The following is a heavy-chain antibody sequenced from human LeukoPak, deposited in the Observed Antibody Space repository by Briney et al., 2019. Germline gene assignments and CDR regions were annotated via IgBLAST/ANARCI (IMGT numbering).Heavy chain of an antibody. Sequence: GGSLRLSCAASGFTVSSNYMSWVRQAPGKGLEWGSVIYSGGSTYYADSVKGRFTISRDNSKNTLYLQMNSLRAEDTAVYYCARRGFRYSSGLLGPVYYFDYWGQGTLVTVSS. CDR1: GFTVSSNY. V-gene: IGHV3-53*01. CDR3: ARRGFRYSSGLLGPVYYFDY. J-gene: IGHJ4*02. CDR2: IYSGGST. D-gene: IGHD6-19*01.